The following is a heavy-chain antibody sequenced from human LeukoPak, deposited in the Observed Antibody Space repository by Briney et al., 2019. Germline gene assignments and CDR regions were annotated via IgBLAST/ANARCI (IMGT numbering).Heavy chain of an antibody. J-gene: IGHJ3*02. V-gene: IGHV3-23*01. D-gene: IGHD1-1*01. CDR1: GFTFSTYA. CDR2: ISGSGGNT. CDR3: AKDPLPGDVFDI. Sequence: GGSLRLSCAASGFTFSTYAMNWVRQAPGKGLEWVSIISGSGGNTFYADSVKGRFTISRDNSKNTLYLQMNSLRAEDTAVYYCAKDPLPGDVFDIWGQGTMVTVSS.